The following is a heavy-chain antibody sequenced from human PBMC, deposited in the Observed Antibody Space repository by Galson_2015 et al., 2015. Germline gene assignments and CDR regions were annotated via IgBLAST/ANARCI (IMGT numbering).Heavy chain of an antibody. J-gene: IGHJ4*02. D-gene: IGHD3-10*01. CDR3: AKVSYGSGSYYFDY. CDR1: GFTFSSYA. CDR2: ISGSGGST. Sequence: SLRLSCAASGFTFSSYAMSWVRQAPGQGLEWVSAISGSGGSTYYADSVKGRFTISRDNSKNTLYLQMNSLRAEDTAVYYCAKVSYGSGSYYFDYWGQGTLVTVSS. V-gene: IGHV3-23*01.